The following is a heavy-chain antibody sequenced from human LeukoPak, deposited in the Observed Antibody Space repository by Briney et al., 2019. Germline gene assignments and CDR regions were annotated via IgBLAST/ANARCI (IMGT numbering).Heavy chain of an antibody. D-gene: IGHD3-10*01. CDR3: ARDIYDSGSYYFDY. Sequence: PGGSLRLSCAASGFTFSSYSMNWVRQAPGKGLEWLSYITSSSSPIYYADSVKGRFTVSRDNSKNTLYLQMNSLRAEDTAVYYCARDIYDSGSYYFDYWGQGTLVTVSS. J-gene: IGHJ4*02. CDR2: ITSSSSPI. V-gene: IGHV3-48*01. CDR1: GFTFSSYS.